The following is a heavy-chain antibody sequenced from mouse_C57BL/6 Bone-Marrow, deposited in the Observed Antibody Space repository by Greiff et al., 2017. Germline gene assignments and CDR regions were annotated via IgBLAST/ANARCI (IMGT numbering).Heavy chain of an antibody. CDR1: GYSITSGYY. V-gene: IGHV3-6*01. D-gene: IGHD1-1*01. CDR2: ISYDGSN. Sequence: EVQLQQSGPGLVKPSQSLSLTCSVTGYSITSGYYWNWIRQFPGNKLEWMGYISYDGSNNYNPSLKNRISITRDTSKNQFFLKLNSVTTEDTATYYCARDAYDYYGSSFAYWGQGTLVTVSA. CDR3: ARDAYDYYGSSFAY. J-gene: IGHJ3*01.